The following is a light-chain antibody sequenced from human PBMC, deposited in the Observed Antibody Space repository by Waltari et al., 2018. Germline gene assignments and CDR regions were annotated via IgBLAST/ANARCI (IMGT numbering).Light chain of an antibody. CDR2: LGS. J-gene: IGKJ1*01. Sequence: DIVLTQSPLSLPVTPGEPASISCRSSQSLLRSNGNNYLDWYLQKPGQSPQFLIYLGSHRASGVPDRLSGSGSGTNVTLTISRVEAEDVGVYFCLQTLQTPRTFGQGTKVEIK. CDR3: LQTLQTPRT. CDR1: QSLLRSNGNNY. V-gene: IGKV2-28*01.